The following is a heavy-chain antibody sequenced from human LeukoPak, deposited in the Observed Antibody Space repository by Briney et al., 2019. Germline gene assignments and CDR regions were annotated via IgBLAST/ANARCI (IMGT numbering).Heavy chain of an antibody. CDR2: IMKEGGDK. V-gene: IGHV3-7*03. Sequence: PGGSLRLSCAASGFTFTNYWMTWVRQAPGKGLEWVANIMKEGGDKYYVDSVKGRVTISRHNAKNSVYLQMNSLRAEDTAVYYCVRDSDYYVFHLWGEDTLVTVPS. CDR3: VRDSDYYVFHL. D-gene: IGHD3-10*02. J-gene: IGHJ1*01. CDR1: GFTFTNYW.